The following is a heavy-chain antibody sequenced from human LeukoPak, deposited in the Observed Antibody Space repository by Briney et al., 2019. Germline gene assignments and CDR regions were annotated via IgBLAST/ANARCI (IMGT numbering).Heavy chain of an antibody. Sequence: ASVKVSCKASGYTFNNYYIHWVRQAPGQGLEWMGIIIPSGGSTNYAEKFQGRVSMTRDTSTTTVYMELESLKSGDTAVYHCVRERSGGDYDYWGQGTLVTVSS. CDR2: IIPSGGST. D-gene: IGHD3-16*01. J-gene: IGHJ4*02. CDR1: GYTFNNYY. CDR3: VRERSGGDYDY. V-gene: IGHV1-46*02.